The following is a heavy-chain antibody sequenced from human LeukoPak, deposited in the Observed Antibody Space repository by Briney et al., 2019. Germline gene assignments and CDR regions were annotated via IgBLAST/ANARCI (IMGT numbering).Heavy chain of an antibody. CDR1: GFTFSSFV. V-gene: IGHV3-30*04. J-gene: IGHJ4*01. Sequence: RGSLRLSCAASGFTFSSFVMHCVRPAPGKGLEWVAIISYDGSNEYHADSVKGRFTISRDNSKNTLYLQMNSLRATDTAVYYWAGDKGTSYLSSFDYWGQGTLVTVAS. CDR3: AGDKGTSYLSSFDY. CDR2: ISYDGSNE. D-gene: IGHD6-6*01.